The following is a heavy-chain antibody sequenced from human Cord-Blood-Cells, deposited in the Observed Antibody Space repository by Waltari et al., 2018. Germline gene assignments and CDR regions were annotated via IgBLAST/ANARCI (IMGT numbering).Heavy chain of an antibody. Sequence: QVQLVQSGAEVKKPGSSVKVSCKASGGTFSSYAISWVRQAPGQGPEWMGGIIPIFGTANDAQKFQGRVTITANKSTSTAYMELSSLRSEDTAVYYCARGKGTIFGVVILQKQDFQHWGQGTLVTVSS. V-gene: IGHV1-69*06. CDR1: GGTFSSYA. D-gene: IGHD3-3*01. J-gene: IGHJ1*01. CDR3: ARGKGTIFGVVILQKQDFQH. CDR2: IIPIFGTA.